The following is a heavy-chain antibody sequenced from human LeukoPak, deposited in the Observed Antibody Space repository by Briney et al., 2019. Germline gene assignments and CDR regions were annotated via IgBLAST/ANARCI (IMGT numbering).Heavy chain of an antibody. CDR2: ISSSSSYI. CDR3: ATNSGREAFDI. Sequence: GGSLKLSRAASGFPFSSYSMNWVRQAPGKGLEWVSSISSSSSYIYYADSVKGRFTISRDNAKNSLYLQTNSLRAEDTAVYYCATNSGREAFDIWGQGTMVTVSS. CDR1: GFPFSSYS. D-gene: IGHD1-1*01. V-gene: IGHV3-21*01. J-gene: IGHJ3*02.